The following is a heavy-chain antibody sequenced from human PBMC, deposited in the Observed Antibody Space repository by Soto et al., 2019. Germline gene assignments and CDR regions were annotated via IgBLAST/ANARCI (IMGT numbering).Heavy chain of an antibody. V-gene: IGHV3-23*01. Sequence: SGGSLRLSCAASGFTFSSYAMSWVRQAPGKGLEWVSAISGSGGSTYYADSVKGRFTISRDNSKNTLYLQMNSLRAEDTAVYYCAKVPNPYCSSTSCYCDYWGQGTLVTVSS. D-gene: IGHD2-2*01. CDR1: GFTFSSYA. CDR3: AKVPNPYCSSTSCYCDY. CDR2: ISGSGGST. J-gene: IGHJ4*02.